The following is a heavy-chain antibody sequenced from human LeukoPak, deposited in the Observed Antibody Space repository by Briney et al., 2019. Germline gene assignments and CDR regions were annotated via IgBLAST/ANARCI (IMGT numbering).Heavy chain of an antibody. CDR3: AKDPFLVGATNFDY. Sequence: GGSPRLSCEASGFTFSSYAMSWVRQAPGKGLEWVSAISGSGGSTYYANSVKGRFTISRDNSKNTLYLQMNSLRAEDTAVYYCAKDPFLVGATNFDYWGQETLVTVSS. J-gene: IGHJ4*02. CDR2: ISGSGGST. V-gene: IGHV3-23*01. CDR1: GFTFSSYA. D-gene: IGHD1-26*01.